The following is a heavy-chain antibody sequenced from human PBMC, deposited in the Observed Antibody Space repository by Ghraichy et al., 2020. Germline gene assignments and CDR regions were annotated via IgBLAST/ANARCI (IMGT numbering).Heavy chain of an antibody. CDR2: IYYSGST. D-gene: IGHD4-17*01. CDR3: ARRQDYGDYSFDC. V-gene: IGHV4-39*01. Sequence: SQTLSLTCTVSGGSISSSSYYWGWIRQPPGKGLEWIGSIYYSGSTYYNPSLKSRVTISVDTSKNQFSLKLSSVTAADTAVYYCARRQDYGDYSFDCWGQGTLVTVSS. CDR1: GGSISSSSYY. J-gene: IGHJ4*02.